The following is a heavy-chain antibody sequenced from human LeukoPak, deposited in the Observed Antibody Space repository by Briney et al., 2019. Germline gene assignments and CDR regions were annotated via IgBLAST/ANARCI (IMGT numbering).Heavy chain of an antibody. D-gene: IGHD1-26*01. CDR1: GFTFSGSA. CDR2: IRSKANSYAT. J-gene: IGHJ4*02. Sequence: GGSLRLSCAASGFTFSGSAMHWVRQASGKGLEWVGRIRSKANSYATAYAASVKGRFTISRDDSKNTAYLQMNSLKTEDTALYYCTRQGATNDYWGQGTLVTVSS. V-gene: IGHV3-73*01. CDR3: TRQGATNDY.